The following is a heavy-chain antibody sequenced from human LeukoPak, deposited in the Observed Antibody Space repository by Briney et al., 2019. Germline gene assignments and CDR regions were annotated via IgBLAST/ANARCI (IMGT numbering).Heavy chain of an antibody. V-gene: IGHV1-58*01. J-gene: IGHJ5*02. CDR3: AADLLGAAAYS. Sequence: SVKVSCKASGFSFTTSAVQWVRQARGKRLEWIGWIVVGSGTTQYAQNFQERVTITRDMSTTTAYMELSSLRSGDTAVYYCAADLLGAAAYSWGQGTLVTVSS. CDR1: GFSFTTSA. D-gene: IGHD6-13*01. CDR2: IVVGSGTT.